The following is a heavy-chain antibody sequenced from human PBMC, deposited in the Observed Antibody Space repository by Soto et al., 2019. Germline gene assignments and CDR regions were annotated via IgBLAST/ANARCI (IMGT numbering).Heavy chain of an antibody. D-gene: IGHD2-2*01. CDR1: GGSFSGYY. CDR2: INHSGST. J-gene: IGHJ6*02. V-gene: IGHV4-34*01. CDR3: ARGRHGDCSSTSCYRFDCYYGMDV. Sequence: PSETLSLTCAVYGGSFSGYYWSWIRQPPGKGLEWIGEINHSGSTNYNPSLKSRVTISVDTSKNQFSLKLSSVTAADTAVYYCARGRHGDCSSTSCYRFDCYYGMDVWGQGTTVTVSS.